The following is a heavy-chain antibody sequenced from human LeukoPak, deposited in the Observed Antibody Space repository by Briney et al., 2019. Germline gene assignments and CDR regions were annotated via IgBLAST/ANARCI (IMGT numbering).Heavy chain of an antibody. CDR3: ARESYYGSGSHYGMDV. Sequence: GGSLRLSCAASGFTVSSNYMSWVRQAPGKGLEWVSVIYSGGSTYYADSVKGRFTISRDNSKNTLYLQMNSLRAEDTAVYYCARESYYGSGSHYGMDVWGQGTTVTVSS. CDR1: GFTVSSNY. D-gene: IGHD3-10*01. CDR2: IYSGGST. V-gene: IGHV3-66*01. J-gene: IGHJ6*02.